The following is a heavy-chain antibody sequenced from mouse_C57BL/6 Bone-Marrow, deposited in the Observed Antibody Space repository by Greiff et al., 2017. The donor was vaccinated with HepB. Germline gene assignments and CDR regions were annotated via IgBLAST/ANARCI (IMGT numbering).Heavy chain of an antibody. CDR2: IDPENGDT. Sequence: VQLQQSRAELVRPGASVKLSCTASGFNIKDDYMHWVKQRPEQGLEWIGWIDPENGDTEYASKFQGKATITADTSSNTAYLQLSSLTSEDTAVYYCTTGNFYAMDYWGQGTSVTVSS. CDR3: TTGNFYAMDY. D-gene: IGHD2-1*01. CDR1: GFNIKDDY. J-gene: IGHJ4*01. V-gene: IGHV14-4*01.